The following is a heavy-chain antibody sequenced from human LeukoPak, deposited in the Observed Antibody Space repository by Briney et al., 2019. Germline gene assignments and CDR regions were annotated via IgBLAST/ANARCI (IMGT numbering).Heavy chain of an antibody. J-gene: IGHJ4*02. CDR1: GHXFTVYY. V-gene: IGHV1-46*01. CDR2: INPSGGST. D-gene: IGHD5-24*01. Sequence: GASVKVSCKASGHXFTVYYMHWVRQAPGQGLEWMGIINPSGGSTSYAQKFQGRVTMTRDTSMSTVYMELSSLRSEDTAVYYCAREHRDGYKGHWGFDYWGQGTLVTVSS. CDR3: AREHRDGYKGHWGFDY.